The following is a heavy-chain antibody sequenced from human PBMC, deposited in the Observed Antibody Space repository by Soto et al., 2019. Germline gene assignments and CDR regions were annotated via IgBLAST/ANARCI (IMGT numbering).Heavy chain of an antibody. J-gene: IGHJ3*02. CDR2: INPNSGGT. D-gene: IGHD3-16*01. CDR3: ARDHLGAAKNAFDI. Sequence: ASVKVSCKASGYTFTGYYMHWVRQAPGQGLEWMGWINPNSGGTNYAQKFQGWVTMTRDTSISTAYMELSRLRSDDTAVYYCARDHLGAAKNAFDIWGKGTMVTVSS. CDR1: GYTFTGYY. V-gene: IGHV1-2*04.